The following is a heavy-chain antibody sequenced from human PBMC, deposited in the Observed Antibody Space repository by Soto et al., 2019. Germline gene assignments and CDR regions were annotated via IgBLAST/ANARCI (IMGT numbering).Heavy chain of an antibody. J-gene: IGHJ4*02. CDR1: GFTLSRYN. V-gene: IGHV3-48*01. CDR3: AREYYYDNSGYDY. CDR2: ISSSSSTI. Sequence: PGGSLRLSCAASGFTLSRYNMNWVRQAPGKGLEWVSYISSSSSTINYADSVKGRFTISRDNAKNPLYLQMNSLRAEDTAVYYCAREYYYDNSGYDYWGQGALVTVSS. D-gene: IGHD3-22*01.